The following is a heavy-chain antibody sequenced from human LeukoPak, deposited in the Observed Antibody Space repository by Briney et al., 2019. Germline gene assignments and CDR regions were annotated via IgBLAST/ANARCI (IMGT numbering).Heavy chain of an antibody. J-gene: IGHJ4*02. D-gene: IGHD4-17*01. Sequence: GGSLRLSCAASGFTFSIYGMHWVSQAPGKGLEWVAFISYDGSNKYYADSVKGRFTISRDSSKNTLYLQMNSLRPEDTAVYYCSKDYDYGDYAADYWGQGTLVTVSS. CDR3: SKDYDYGDYAADY. V-gene: IGHV3-30*18. CDR1: GFTFSIYG. CDR2: ISYDGSNK.